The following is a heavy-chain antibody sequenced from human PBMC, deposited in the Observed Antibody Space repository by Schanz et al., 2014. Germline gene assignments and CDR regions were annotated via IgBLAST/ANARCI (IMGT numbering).Heavy chain of an antibody. CDR3: ARGDPVAGLDY. CDR2: IYSGVST. CDR1: GFNFNTYA. V-gene: IGHV3-66*01. Sequence: EVQLLESGGGLAQPGGSLRLACAASGFNFNTYAMSWVRQAPGKGLEWVSIIYSGVSTYYADSVKGRFTISRDNSKNTVYLQMNSLRGEDTGMYYCARGDPVAGLDYWGRGTLVTVSS. J-gene: IGHJ4*02.